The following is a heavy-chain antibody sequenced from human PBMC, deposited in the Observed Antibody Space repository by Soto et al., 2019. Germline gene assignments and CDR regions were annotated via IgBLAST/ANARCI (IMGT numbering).Heavy chain of an antibody. D-gene: IGHD2-2*01. J-gene: IGHJ4*02. CDR2: IIPIFGTA. Sequence: ASVKVSCKASGGTFSSYAISWLRQAPGQGLEWMGGIIPIFGTANYAQKFQGRVTITADESTSTAYMELSSLRSEDTAVYYCAREKVDCSSTSCYLSYFDYWGQGTLVTVSS. CDR1: GGTFSSYA. V-gene: IGHV1-69*13. CDR3: AREKVDCSSTSCYLSYFDY.